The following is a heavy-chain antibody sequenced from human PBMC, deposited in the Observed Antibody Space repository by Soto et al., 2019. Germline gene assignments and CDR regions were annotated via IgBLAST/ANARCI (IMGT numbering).Heavy chain of an antibody. D-gene: IGHD3-22*01. V-gene: IGHV3-15*07. CDR2: IKSKTDGGTT. CDR1: GFTFSNAW. CDR3: TTDPVTMIVVVPSAG. Sequence: EVQLVESGGGLVKPGGSLRLSCAASGFTFSNAWMNWVRQAPGKGLEWVGRIKSKTDGGTTDYAAPVKGRFTISRDDSKNTLYLQMNSLKTEDKAVYYCTTDPVTMIVVVPSAGWGQGTLVTVSS. J-gene: IGHJ4*02.